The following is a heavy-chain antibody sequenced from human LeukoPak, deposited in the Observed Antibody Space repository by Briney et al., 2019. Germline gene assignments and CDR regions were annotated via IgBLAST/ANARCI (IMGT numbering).Heavy chain of an antibody. D-gene: IGHD2-15*01. CDR1: GGTFSSYA. V-gene: IGHV1-69*04. CDR3: ASGGYCSGGSCYSGGSRGWFDP. Sequence: SVKVSCKASGGTFSSYAISWVRQAPGQGLEWMGRIIPILGIANYAQKFQGRVTITADKSTSTAYMELSSLRSGDTAVYYCASGGYCSGGSCYSGGSRGWFDPWGQGTLVTVSS. J-gene: IGHJ5*02. CDR2: IIPILGIA.